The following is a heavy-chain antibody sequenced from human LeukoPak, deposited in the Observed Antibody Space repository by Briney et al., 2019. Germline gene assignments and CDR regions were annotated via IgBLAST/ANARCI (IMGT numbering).Heavy chain of an antibody. CDR2: IRYDGNNR. Sequence: GGSLRLSCAASGFTFSSYGMQWVRQAPGKGLEWVAYIRYDGNNRYYAESVKGRFTISRDNSKNTLYLQMNSLRAEDSAVYYCARGSDYEFMFDYWGQGTLVTVSS. V-gene: IGHV3-30*02. J-gene: IGHJ4*02. CDR1: GFTFSSYG. CDR3: ARGSDYEFMFDY. D-gene: IGHD5-12*01.